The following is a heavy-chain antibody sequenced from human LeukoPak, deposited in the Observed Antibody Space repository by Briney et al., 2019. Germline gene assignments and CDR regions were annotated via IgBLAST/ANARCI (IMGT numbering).Heavy chain of an antibody. J-gene: IGHJ4*02. Sequence: GASVKVSCKATGYCLTTYYIHWVRQAPGQGLEWIGLINPSSGSTSYAQKFQGRVTMTRDTSTSTVYMELSSLRSEDTAVYYCASRASCSGVSCYMFAYWGQRTLVTVSS. CDR2: INPSSGST. CDR3: ASRASCSGVSCYMFAY. V-gene: IGHV1-46*01. CDR1: GYCLTTYY. D-gene: IGHD2-15*01.